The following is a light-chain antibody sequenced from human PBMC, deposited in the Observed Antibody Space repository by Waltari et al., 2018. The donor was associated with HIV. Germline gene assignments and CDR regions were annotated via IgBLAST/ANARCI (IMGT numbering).Light chain of an antibody. CDR2: AVS. J-gene: IGKJ2*03. CDR3: QKYASFPPS. Sequence: DTQMTQSPSSLSASGGDRVTFTSQATQHISSWLAWFQHRQGKAPKSLSHAVSKLQKGAPSTFSGSGSGHDFNLTINGLQSEDFAIYYCQKYASFPPSFGAGTKIEI. V-gene: IGKV1D-16*01. CDR1: QHISSW.